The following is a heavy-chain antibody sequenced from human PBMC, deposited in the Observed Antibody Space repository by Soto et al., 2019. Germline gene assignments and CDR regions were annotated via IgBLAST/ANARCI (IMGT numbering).Heavy chain of an antibody. CDR1: GYTFTSYA. CDR3: ASTGCSSTSCYGEDYYYYYMDV. J-gene: IGHJ6*03. CDR2: INAGNGNT. Sequence: ASVKVSCKASGYTFTSYAMHWVRQAPGQRLEWMGWINAGNGNTKYSQKFQGRVTITRDTSASTAYMELSSLRSEDTAVYYCASTGCSSTSCYGEDYYYYYMDVWGKGNTVPVSS. D-gene: IGHD2-2*01. V-gene: IGHV1-3*01.